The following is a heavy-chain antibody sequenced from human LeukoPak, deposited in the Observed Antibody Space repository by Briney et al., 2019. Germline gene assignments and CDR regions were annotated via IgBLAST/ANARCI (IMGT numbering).Heavy chain of an antibody. CDR1: GGSFSGYY. J-gene: IGHJ4*02. CDR3: ARVDYYDSSGYYGRPIDY. V-gene: IGHV4-34*01. Sequence: SETLSLTCAVYGGSFSGYYWSWIRQPPGKGLEWIGEINHSGSTNYNPSLKSRVTISVDTSKNQFSLKLSSVTAADTAVYYCARVDYYDSSGYYGRPIDYWGQGTLVTVSS. D-gene: IGHD3-22*01. CDR2: INHSGST.